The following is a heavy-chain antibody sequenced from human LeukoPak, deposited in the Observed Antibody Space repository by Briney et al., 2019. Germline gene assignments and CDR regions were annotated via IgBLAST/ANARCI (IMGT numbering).Heavy chain of an antibody. CDR3: AKSGSDRVVLDY. CDR2: ISGSGGST. D-gene: IGHD2-21*01. CDR1: AFSFSNYN. Sequence: GGSLRLSCAASAFSFSNYNMNWVRQAPGKGLEWVSAISGSGGSTYYADSVKGRFTISRDNSKNTLYLQMNSLRAEDTAVYYCAKSGSDRVVLDYWGQGTLVTVSS. J-gene: IGHJ4*02. V-gene: IGHV3-23*01.